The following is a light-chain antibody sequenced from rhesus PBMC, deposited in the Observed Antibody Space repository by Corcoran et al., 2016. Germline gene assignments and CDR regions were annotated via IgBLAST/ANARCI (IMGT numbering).Light chain of an antibody. CDR3: QQYDDLPRT. Sequence: DIQMTQSPSSLSASVGDKVTITCHASQGISSWVAWYQQKPGKAPKPLIYYASSLQSGVPSRFSGSGSGTDYTLPISSLQPEDFATYYFQQYDDLPRTFGQGTKVEIK. V-gene: IGKV1-19*01. CDR1: QGISSW. J-gene: IGKJ1*01. CDR2: YAS.